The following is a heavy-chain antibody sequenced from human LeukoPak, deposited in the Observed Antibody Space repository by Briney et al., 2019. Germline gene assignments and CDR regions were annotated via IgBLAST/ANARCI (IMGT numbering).Heavy chain of an antibody. CDR3: ARDGWLHPKSYYYMDV. V-gene: IGHV1-69*05. J-gene: IGHJ6*03. CDR1: GGTFSSYA. Sequence: SVKVSCKASGGTFSSYAISWVRQAPGQGLEWMGRIIPIFGTANYAQKFQGRVTITTDESTSTAYMELSSLRSEDTAVYYCARDGWLHPKSYYYMDVWGKGTTVTVSS. D-gene: IGHD5-24*01. CDR2: IIPIFGTA.